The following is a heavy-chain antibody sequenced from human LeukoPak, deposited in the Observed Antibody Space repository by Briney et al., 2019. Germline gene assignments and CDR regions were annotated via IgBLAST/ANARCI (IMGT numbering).Heavy chain of an antibody. CDR1: GYTFATQW. CDR2: IYPGDSDT. Sequence: GESLKISCKASGYTFATQWIGWVRQMPGKGLEWMGIIYPGDSDTRYSPSFQGQVTISADKSISTAYLQWSSLKASDTAMYYCARRGGSLNFDYWGQGTLVTVSS. V-gene: IGHV5-51*01. J-gene: IGHJ4*02. CDR3: ARRGGSLNFDY. D-gene: IGHD3-16*01.